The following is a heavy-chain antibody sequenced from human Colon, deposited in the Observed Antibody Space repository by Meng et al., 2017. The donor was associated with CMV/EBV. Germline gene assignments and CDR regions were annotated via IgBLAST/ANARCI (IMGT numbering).Heavy chain of an antibody. J-gene: IGHJ4*02. CDR3: AKYSGVEVPAGRTSDS. V-gene: IGHV3-53*01. D-gene: IGHD2-2*01. CDR1: GCGVGSKA. CDR2: IGRGRSA. Sequence: SGCGVGSKARKRSRRDQGKGLEGVWVIGRGRSARYKERVKSRFNISKDNSRNTMFLEMNSLRAEDTALYYCAKYSGVEVPAGRTSDSWGQGTLVTVSS.